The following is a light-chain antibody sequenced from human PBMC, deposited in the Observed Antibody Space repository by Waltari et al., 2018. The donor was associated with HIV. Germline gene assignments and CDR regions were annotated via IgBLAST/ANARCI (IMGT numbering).Light chain of an antibody. CDR2: AVS. J-gene: IGLJ1*01. V-gene: IGLV2-11*01. CDR3: CSDAGTYTYV. Sequence: QSALTQPRSVSGSPGQSVTISCTGTSSDIGYFDYVSWYQQYPGKAPKVIIYAVSQPPSGVPIRVAASKSGITASLTISGLQDDDEADYYCCSDAGTYTYVFGTGTTVTVL. CDR1: SSDIGYFDY.